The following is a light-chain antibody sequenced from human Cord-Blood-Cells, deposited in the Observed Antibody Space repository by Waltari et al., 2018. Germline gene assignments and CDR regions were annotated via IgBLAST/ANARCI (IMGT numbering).Light chain of an antibody. CDR1: SGPSSYA. Sequence: QLVLTQSPSASASLGAPVKLTCTLSSGPSSYAIAWHQQQPEKGPRYLMKLNSDGSHSKGDGIPDRFSGSSSGAERYLTISSLQSEDEADYYCQTWGTGINWVFGGGTKLTVL. CDR2: LNSDGSH. J-gene: IGLJ3*02. V-gene: IGLV4-69*01. CDR3: QTWGTGINWV.